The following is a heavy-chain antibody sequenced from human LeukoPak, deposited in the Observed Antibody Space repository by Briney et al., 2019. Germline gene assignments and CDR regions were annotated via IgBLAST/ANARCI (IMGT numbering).Heavy chain of an antibody. Sequence: GGSLRLSCAASGFTFSSYGMHWVRQAPGKGLECVAFIQSDGSNTYYADSVKGRFTISRDNSKNTPYLQMNSLRAEDTAVYYCATHCSGTSCHRDYWGEGTLVTVSS. J-gene: IGHJ4*02. CDR2: IQSDGSNT. CDR3: ATHCSGTSCHRDY. D-gene: IGHD2-2*01. V-gene: IGHV3-30*02. CDR1: GFTFSSYG.